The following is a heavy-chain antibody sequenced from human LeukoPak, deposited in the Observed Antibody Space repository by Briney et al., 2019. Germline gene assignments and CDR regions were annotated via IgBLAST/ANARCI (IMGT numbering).Heavy chain of an antibody. J-gene: IGHJ3*02. CDR2: IWYDGSNK. CDR1: GFTFSSYG. Sequence: GRSLRLSCAASGFTFSSYGMRWVRQAPGKGLEWVAVIWYDGSNKYYADSVKGRFTISRDNSKNMPYLQMNSLRAEDTAVYYCAKDYDAFDIWGQGTMVTVSS. CDR3: AKDYDAFDI. V-gene: IGHV3-33*06.